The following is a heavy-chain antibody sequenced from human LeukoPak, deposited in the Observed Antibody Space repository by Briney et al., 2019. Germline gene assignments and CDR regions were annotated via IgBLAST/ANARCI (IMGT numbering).Heavy chain of an antibody. V-gene: IGHV4-28*01. CDR3: ARNQAVAGNHGAMDI. Sequence: KPSDTLSPTCAVSGFSISGSNWWGWFRQPPRKGLEWVWYIYYSGSAYYNTSLNSRVTMSVDTSKNQFSLKLSSVTAVDTAVYYCARNQAVAGNHGAMDIWGQGTMVTVSS. CDR2: IYYSGSA. J-gene: IGHJ3*02. CDR1: GFSISGSNW. D-gene: IGHD6-19*01.